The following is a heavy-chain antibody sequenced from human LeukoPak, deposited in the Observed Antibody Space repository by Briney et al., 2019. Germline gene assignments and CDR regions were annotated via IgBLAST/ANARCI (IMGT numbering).Heavy chain of an antibody. J-gene: IGHJ6*02. CDR3: ARCHDDSSRLDGLDV. D-gene: IGHD3-22*01. CDR2: IYYSGST. Sequence: PSETLSLTCTVSGGSISSYYWSWIRQPPGNGLEWIGYIYYSGSTNYNPSLKSRVTISVDTSKNQFSLKLSSVTAADTAVYYCARCHDDSSRLDGLDVWGQGTTVTVSS. CDR1: GGSISSYY. V-gene: IGHV4-59*01.